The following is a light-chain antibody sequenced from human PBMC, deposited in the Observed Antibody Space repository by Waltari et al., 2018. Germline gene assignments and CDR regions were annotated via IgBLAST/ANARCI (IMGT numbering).Light chain of an antibody. V-gene: IGKV3-15*01. CDR2: GAS. J-gene: IGKJ2*01. CDR3: QQYNNWPPYT. CDR1: QTISSN. Sequence: EILMTQSPATLSVSPGERATLSCRASQTISSNLAWYQQKPGQAPRFLISGASVRATGIPARFSGSWSGTEFTLTISSMQSEDFAVYYCQQYNNWPPYTFGQGTKLEIK.